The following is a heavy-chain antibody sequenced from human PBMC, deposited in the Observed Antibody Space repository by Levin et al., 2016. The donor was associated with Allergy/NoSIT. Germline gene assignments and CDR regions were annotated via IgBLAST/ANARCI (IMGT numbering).Heavy chain of an antibody. CDR2: FDPEDGET. CDR3: ATAYYDILTGYSDFDY. Sequence: WVRQAPGQGLEWMGGFDPEDGETIYAQKFQGRVTMTEDTSTDTAYMELSSLRSEDTAVYYCATAYYDILTGYSDFDYWGQGTLVTVSS. J-gene: IGHJ4*02. D-gene: IGHD3-9*01. V-gene: IGHV1-24*01.